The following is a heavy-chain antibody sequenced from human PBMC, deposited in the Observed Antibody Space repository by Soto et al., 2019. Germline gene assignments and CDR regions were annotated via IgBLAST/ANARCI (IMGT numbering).Heavy chain of an antibody. CDR3: AKDLYYDSSGTLDY. CDR1: GFTFSSYG. J-gene: IGHJ4*02. Sequence: GGSLRLSCAASGFTFSSYGIHWVRQAPGKGLEWVAVISYDGSNKYYADSVKGRFTISRDNSKNTLYLQMNSLRAEDTAVYYCAKDLYYDSSGTLDYWGQGTLVTVSS. V-gene: IGHV3-30*18. D-gene: IGHD3-22*01. CDR2: ISYDGSNK.